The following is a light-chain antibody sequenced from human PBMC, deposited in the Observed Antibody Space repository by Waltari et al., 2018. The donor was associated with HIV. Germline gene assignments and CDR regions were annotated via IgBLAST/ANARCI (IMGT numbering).Light chain of an antibody. Sequence: SYELTQPPSVSVSPGQTARITCSGDVLPKQYFYWYQQKPGQAPVLVIYKDSERPSGIPERFSGSSSGTTVTLTISGVQAEDEADYYCQSGDSSAPYVFGTGTKVTVL. CDR2: KDS. CDR3: QSGDSSAPYV. V-gene: IGLV3-25*03. J-gene: IGLJ1*01. CDR1: VLPKQY.